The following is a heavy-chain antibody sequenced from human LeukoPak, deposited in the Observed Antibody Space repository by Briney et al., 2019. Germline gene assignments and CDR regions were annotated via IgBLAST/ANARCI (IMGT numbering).Heavy chain of an antibody. V-gene: IGHV3-53*01. D-gene: IGHD3-10*01. CDR1: GFSVSNNY. J-gene: IGHJ4*02. CDR2: IYSGGSR. Sequence: GGSLRLFCAASGFSVSNNYMTWVRQAPGKGLEWVSVIYSGGSRYYADSVKGRFTISRDNSKNTLYLQMNSLRVEDTAVYYCARGGTVVRGVIISSPIDYWGQGTLVTVSS. CDR3: ARGGTVVRGVIISSPIDY.